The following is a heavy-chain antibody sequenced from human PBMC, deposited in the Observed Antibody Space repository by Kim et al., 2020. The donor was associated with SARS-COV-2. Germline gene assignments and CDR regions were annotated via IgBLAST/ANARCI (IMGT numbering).Heavy chain of an antibody. J-gene: IGHJ5*02. Sequence: KGRFTISRDTAKNSLYLQMNSLRAEDTAVYYCARDRGIVVVPAAIPWFDPWGQGTLVTVSS. CDR3: ARDRGIVVVPAAIPWFDP. D-gene: IGHD2-2*01. V-gene: IGHV3-11*01.